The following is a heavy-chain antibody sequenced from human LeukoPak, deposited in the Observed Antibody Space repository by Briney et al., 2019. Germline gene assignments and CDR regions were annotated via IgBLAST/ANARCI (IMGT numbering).Heavy chain of an antibody. CDR2: ISNSGTTI. CDR3: VRTSGSYLDY. Sequence: GGSLRLSCAASGFTFGDHYMSWIRQAPGKGLEWVAYISNSGTTIYYGDSVKGRFTISRDNANNSLSLQMTSLRADDRALYYCVRTSGSYLDYWGHGILVTVFS. V-gene: IGHV3-11*04. J-gene: IGHJ4*01. CDR1: GFTFGDHY. D-gene: IGHD5-18*01.